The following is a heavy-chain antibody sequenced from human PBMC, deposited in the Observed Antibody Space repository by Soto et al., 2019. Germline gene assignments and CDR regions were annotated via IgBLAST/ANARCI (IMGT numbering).Heavy chain of an antibody. Sequence: QIPLKESGPTLVKPTQTLTLTCTFSGFSLSTSAVGVGWIRQPPRKALEWLALIYWDDDKRYSPSLRSRLTITPHPSLNQVVLKMTNLEPVDPATDYCHHHFGATNFDYWGQGTMVTVSS. J-gene: IGHJ4*02. CDR1: GFSLSTSAVG. CDR3: HHHFGATNFDY. CDR2: IYWDDDK. D-gene: IGHD5-12*01. V-gene: IGHV2-5*02.